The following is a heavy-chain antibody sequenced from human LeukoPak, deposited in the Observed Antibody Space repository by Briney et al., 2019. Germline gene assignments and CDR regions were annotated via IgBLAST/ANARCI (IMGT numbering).Heavy chain of an antibody. V-gene: IGHV4-34*01. CDR2: ISRRGST. J-gene: IGHJ4*02. CDR3: ARGRQETAPGTDFDY. Sequence: SETLSLTCAVSGGSFSDYYWSWIRQPPGKGLEWIGEISRRGSTNYNPSLKSRVTISVDTSKNQFSLRLSSLTAADTAVYYRARGRQETAPGTDFDYWGQGTLVTVSS. D-gene: IGHD6-13*01. CDR1: GGSFSDYY.